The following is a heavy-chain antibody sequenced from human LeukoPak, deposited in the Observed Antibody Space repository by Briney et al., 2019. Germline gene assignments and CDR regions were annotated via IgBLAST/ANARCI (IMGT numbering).Heavy chain of an antibody. D-gene: IGHD7-27*01. J-gene: IGHJ2*01. CDR3: ARDLSNWGYWYFDL. CDR2: IYTSGST. CDR1: GGSISSGSYY. Sequence: SETLSLTCTVSGGSISSGSYYWSWIRQPAGKGLEWIGRIYTSGSTNYNPSLKSRVTISVDTSKNQFSLKLSSVTAADTAVYYCARDLSNWGYWYFDLWGRGTLVTVSS. V-gene: IGHV4-61*02.